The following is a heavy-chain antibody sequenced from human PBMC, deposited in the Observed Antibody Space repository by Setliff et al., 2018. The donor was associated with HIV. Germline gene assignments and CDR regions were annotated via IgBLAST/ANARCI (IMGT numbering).Heavy chain of an antibody. Sequence: LSLTCTVSGGSISSGSYHWSWIRHRAGKGLEWIGHIYASGSTKYNPSLESRVTMSVDTSRTQFSLKLRSVTAADTAVYYCARVGASGVPSTMDYYYYMDVWGKGTTVTVSS. CDR3: ARVGASGVPSTMDYYYYMDV. V-gene: IGHV4-61*09. J-gene: IGHJ6*03. CDR2: IYASGST. D-gene: IGHD3-10*01. CDR1: GGSISSGSYH.